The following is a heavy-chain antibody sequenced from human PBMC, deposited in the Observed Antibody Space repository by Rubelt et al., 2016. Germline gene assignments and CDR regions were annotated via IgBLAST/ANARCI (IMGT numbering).Heavy chain of an antibody. CDR3: ARESTTTVTNGPFDY. D-gene: IGHD4-17*01. J-gene: IGHJ4*02. CDR2: IFYSGST. V-gene: IGHV4-59*01. CDR1: GGSISNYY. Sequence: QVQLQESGPGLVKPSETLSLTCTVSGGSISNYYWSWIRQPPGKGLEWIGYIFYSGSTNYNPSLKSRVTISVDTSRNQVSLRLSSVTAADSAVYYCARESTTTVTNGPFDYWGQGTLVTVSS.